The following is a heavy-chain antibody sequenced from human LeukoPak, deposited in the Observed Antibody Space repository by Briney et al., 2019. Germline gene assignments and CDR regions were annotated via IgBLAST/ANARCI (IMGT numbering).Heavy chain of an antibody. Sequence: PSETLSLTCTVSGGSISSHYWSWIRQPPGKGLEWIGCVYYSGSTNYNPSLKRRVTISVDTSKNQFSLQLSSVTAADTAVYYCARYSTGWYDAFDIWGQGTMVTVSS. CDR2: VYYSGST. CDR3: ARYSTGWYDAFDI. CDR1: GGSISSHY. J-gene: IGHJ3*02. V-gene: IGHV4-59*11. D-gene: IGHD6-19*01.